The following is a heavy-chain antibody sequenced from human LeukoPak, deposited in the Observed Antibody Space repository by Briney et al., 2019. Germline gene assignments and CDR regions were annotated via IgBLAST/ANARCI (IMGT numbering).Heavy chain of an antibody. V-gene: IGHV4-34*01. CDR1: GGSFSGYY. J-gene: IGHJ4*02. CDR2: INHSGST. CDR3: ASVSSDDSSGSDY. D-gene: IGHD3-22*01. Sequence: SGTLSLTCAVYGGSFSGYYWSWIRQPPGKGLEWIGEINHSGSTNYNPSLKSRVTISVDTSKNQFSLKLSSVTAADTAVYYCASVSSDDSSGSDYWGQGTLVTVSS.